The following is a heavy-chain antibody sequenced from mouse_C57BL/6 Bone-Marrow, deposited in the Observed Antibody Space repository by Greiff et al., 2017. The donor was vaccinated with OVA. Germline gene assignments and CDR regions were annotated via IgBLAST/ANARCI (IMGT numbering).Heavy chain of an antibody. J-gene: IGHJ1*03. Sequence: VQLQQSGPELVKPGASVKIPCKASGYTFTDYHMDWVKQSHGKSLEWIGDINPNNGGTIYNQKFKGKATLTVDKSSSTAYMELRSLTSEDTAVYYCAREGFTTVVDWYFDVWGTGTTVTVSS. CDR1: GYTFTDYH. CDR3: AREGFTTVVDWYFDV. V-gene: IGHV1-18*01. CDR2: INPNNGGT. D-gene: IGHD1-1*01.